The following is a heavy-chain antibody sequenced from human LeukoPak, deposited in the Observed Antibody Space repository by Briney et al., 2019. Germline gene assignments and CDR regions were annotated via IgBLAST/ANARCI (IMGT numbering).Heavy chain of an antibody. V-gene: IGHV4-59*01. CDR1: GGSISSYY. CDR3: ARLVGSSGSFDY. CDR2: IYYSGTI. J-gene: IGHJ4*02. Sequence: TSETLSLTCTVSGGSISSYYWSWIRQPPGKGLEWIGYIYYSGTIKYNPSLKSRVTISIDTSKNQFSLKLSSVTAADTAVYSCARLVGSSGSFDYWGQGTLVTVSS. D-gene: IGHD6-19*01.